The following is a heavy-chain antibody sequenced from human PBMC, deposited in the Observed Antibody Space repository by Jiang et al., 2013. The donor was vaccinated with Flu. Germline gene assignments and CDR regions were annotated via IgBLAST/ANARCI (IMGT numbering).Heavy chain of an antibody. CDR2: IYSGGST. D-gene: IGHD3-22*01. Sequence: VQLLESGGGLVQPGGSLRLSCAASGFTVSSNYMSWVRQAPGKGLEWVSVIYSGGSTYYADSVKGRFTISRDNSKNTLYLQMNSLRAEDTAVYYCARGSKWLGPTNAFDIWGQGTMVTVSS. CDR3: ARGSKWLGPTNAFDI. J-gene: IGHJ3*02. V-gene: IGHV3-66*02. CDR1: GFTVSSNY.